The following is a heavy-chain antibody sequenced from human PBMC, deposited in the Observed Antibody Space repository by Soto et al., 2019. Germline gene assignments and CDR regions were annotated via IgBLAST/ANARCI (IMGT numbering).Heavy chain of an antibody. J-gene: IGHJ4*02. Sequence: QVQLQQWGAGLLKPSETLSLTCAVYGGSFSGYYWSWIRQPPGKGLEWIGEINHSGSTNYNPSLKSRVTIXVXRXXNQFSLKLSSVTAADTAVYYCATHTYDSSGYRNDYWGQGTLVTVSS. CDR1: GGSFSGYY. D-gene: IGHD3-22*01. CDR2: INHSGST. V-gene: IGHV4-34*01. CDR3: ATHTYDSSGYRNDY.